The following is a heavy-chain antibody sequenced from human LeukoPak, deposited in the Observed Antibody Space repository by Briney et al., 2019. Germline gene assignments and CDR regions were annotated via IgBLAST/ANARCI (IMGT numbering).Heavy chain of an antibody. Sequence: ASETLSLTCTVSGGSISSYYWSWIRQPPGKGLEWIGYIYYSGSTNYNPSLKSRVTISVDTSKNQFSLKLSSVTAADTAVYYCARLWTDIVVVPARPPRYYYGMDVWGQGTTVTVSS. CDR3: ARLWTDIVVVPARPPRYYYGMDV. CDR1: GGSISSYY. J-gene: IGHJ6*02. CDR2: IYYSGST. D-gene: IGHD2-2*01. V-gene: IGHV4-59*01.